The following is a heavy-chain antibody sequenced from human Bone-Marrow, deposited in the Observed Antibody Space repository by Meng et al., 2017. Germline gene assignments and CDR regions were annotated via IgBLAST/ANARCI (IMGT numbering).Heavy chain of an antibody. CDR3: ARGGAFGVVKPFDY. D-gene: IGHD4-23*01. J-gene: IGHJ4*02. V-gene: IGHV3-21*01. Sequence: VRVVESGGGLVTPGGSLRLSCAASGFTFSSYSMNWVRQAPGKGLEWVSSISSSSSYIYYADSVKGRFTISRDNAKNSLYLQMNSLRAEDTAVYYCARGGAFGVVKPFDYWGQGTLVTVSS. CDR2: ISSSSSYI. CDR1: GFTFSSYS.